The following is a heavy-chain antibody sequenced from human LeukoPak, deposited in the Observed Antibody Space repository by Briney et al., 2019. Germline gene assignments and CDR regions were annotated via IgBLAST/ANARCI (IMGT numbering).Heavy chain of an antibody. J-gene: IGHJ6*02. CDR3: ARGIVPPLNYMVRGASYRYYYGMDV. V-gene: IGHV4-34*01. Sequence: SETLSLTCAVYGGSFSGYYWSWIRQPPGKGLEWIGEINHSGSTNYNPSLKSRVTISVDTSKNQFSLKLSSVTAVDTAVYYCARGIVPPLNYMVRGASYRYYYGMDVWGQGTTVTVSS. D-gene: IGHD3-10*01. CDR2: INHSGST. CDR1: GGSFSGYY.